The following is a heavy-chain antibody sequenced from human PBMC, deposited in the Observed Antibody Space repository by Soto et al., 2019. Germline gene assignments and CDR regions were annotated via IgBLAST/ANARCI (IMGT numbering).Heavy chain of an antibody. CDR1: GFTFSSYA. CDR3: ARDEVRQKSAFDL. D-gene: IGHD6-25*01. Sequence: GGSLRLSCEASGFTFSSYAMHWVRQAPGEGQGLRRGLEWVSFIYTVGSTYYAASVKGRFTISRDIFKNTLFLQMNSLRVEDTAVYYCARDEVRQKSAFDLWGQGTMVTVSS. CDR2: IYTVGST. V-gene: IGHV3-53*01. J-gene: IGHJ3*01.